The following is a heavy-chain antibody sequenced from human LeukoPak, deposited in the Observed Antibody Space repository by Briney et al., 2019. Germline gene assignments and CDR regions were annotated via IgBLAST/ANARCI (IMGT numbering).Heavy chain of an antibody. Sequence: QPGGSLRLSCAASGFTFSTYGMHWVRQAPGKGLEWVAFIRYDGSNKYYADSVKGRFTLSRDNSKNTVYLQMNSLRAEDTAVHYCAKLWSYYFDYWGQGTLVTVSS. CDR3: AKLWSYYFDY. V-gene: IGHV3-30*02. D-gene: IGHD3-10*01. CDR1: GFTFSTYG. CDR2: IRYDGSNK. J-gene: IGHJ4*02.